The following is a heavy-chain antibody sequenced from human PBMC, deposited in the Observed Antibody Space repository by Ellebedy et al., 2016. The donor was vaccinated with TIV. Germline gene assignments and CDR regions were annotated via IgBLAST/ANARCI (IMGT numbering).Heavy chain of an antibody. D-gene: IGHD3-10*01. CDR2: VIHTGST. CDR3: ARVRRESLWFAESQHFFDY. J-gene: IGHJ4*02. CDR1: GDSFSGYY. V-gene: IGHV4-34*12. Sequence: MPSETLSLTCAVYGDSFSGYYWSWIRQPPGKGLEWIGEVIHTGSTNYNPSLKSRVTLSVDTSKNQFSLNLSSVTAADTAVYYCARVRRESLWFAESQHFFDYWGQGTLVTVSS.